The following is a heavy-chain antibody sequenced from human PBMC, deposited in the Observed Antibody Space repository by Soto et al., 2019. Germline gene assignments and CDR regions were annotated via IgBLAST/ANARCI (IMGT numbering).Heavy chain of an antibody. J-gene: IGHJ4*02. V-gene: IGHV1-18*01. CDR1: GYTFTSYG. Sequence: QVQLVQSGAEVKKPGASVNVSCKASGYTFTSYGISWVRQAPGQGLEWMGWISAYNGNTNYAQKLQGRVTMTTDTSTSTAYMELRSLRSDDTAVYYCARVGFLLTVTAFNPFDYWGQGTLVTVSS. D-gene: IGHD4-17*01. CDR2: ISAYNGNT. CDR3: ARVGFLLTVTAFNPFDY.